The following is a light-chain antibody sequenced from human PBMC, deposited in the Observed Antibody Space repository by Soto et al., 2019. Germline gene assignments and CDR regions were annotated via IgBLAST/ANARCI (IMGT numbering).Light chain of an antibody. CDR1: QAISIY. J-gene: IGKJ5*01. Sequence: IQLTQSPSSLSASVGDRVTITCRASQAISIYLAWYQQKPGEAPKLLIYAASTLQSGVPSRFSGSGSGTDFTLNISSLQPEDSATYFCQQLNSHPLFGQGTRLDIK. V-gene: IGKV1-9*01. CDR3: QQLNSHPL. CDR2: AAS.